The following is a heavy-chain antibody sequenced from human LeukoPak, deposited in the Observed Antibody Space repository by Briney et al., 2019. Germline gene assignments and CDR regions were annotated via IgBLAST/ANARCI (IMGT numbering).Heavy chain of an antibody. J-gene: IGHJ3*02. V-gene: IGHV3-23*01. CDR1: GFTFSSHA. CDR3: ARDGGPGEAFDI. CDR2: ISGSGGST. D-gene: IGHD1-14*01. Sequence: PGGSLRLSCAASGFTFSSHAMSWVRQAPGKGLEWVSHISGSGGSTYYADSVKGRFTISRDNAKNSLYLQMNSLRAEDTAVYYCARDGGPGEAFDIWGQGTMVTVSS.